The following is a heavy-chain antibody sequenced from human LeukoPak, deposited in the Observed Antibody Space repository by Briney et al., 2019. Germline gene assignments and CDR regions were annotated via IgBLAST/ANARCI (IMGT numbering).Heavy chain of an antibody. J-gene: IGHJ4*02. Sequence: SVKVSCKAPGGTFSSYAISWVRQAPGQGLEWMGGIIPIFGTANYAQKFQGRVTITADESTSTAYMELSSLRSEDTAVYYCARYCSGGSCPFDYWGQGTLVTVSS. CDR2: IIPIFGTA. CDR3: ARYCSGGSCPFDY. CDR1: GGTFSSYA. V-gene: IGHV1-69*01. D-gene: IGHD2-15*01.